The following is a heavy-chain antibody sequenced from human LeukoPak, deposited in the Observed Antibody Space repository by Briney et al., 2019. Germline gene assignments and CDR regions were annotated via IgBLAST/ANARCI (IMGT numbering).Heavy chain of an antibody. CDR2: IYTSGST. D-gene: IGHD6-13*01. J-gene: IGHJ4*02. Sequence: PSETLSLTCTVSGGSISSGSYYWSWIRQPAGKGLEWIGRIYTSGSTNYNPSLKSRVTISVDTSKNQFSLKLSSVTAADTAGDYCAREGLAAAWGVRYYFDYWGQGTLVTVSS. CDR1: GGSISSGSYY. V-gene: IGHV4-61*02. CDR3: AREGLAAAWGVRYYFDY.